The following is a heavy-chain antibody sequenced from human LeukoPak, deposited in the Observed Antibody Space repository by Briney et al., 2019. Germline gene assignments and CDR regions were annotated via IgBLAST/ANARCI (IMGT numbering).Heavy chain of an antibody. CDR3: AKESGKFDY. J-gene: IGHJ4*02. CDR2: ISADGGST. V-gene: IGHV3-43*02. CDR1: GLNFDDSA. Sequence: GGSLRLSCVASGLNFDDSAMHWVRQAPGKGLEWVSLISADGGSTFSADSVKGRFSISRDNSKNSLYLQMNSLRSEYTAMYYCAKESGKFDYWGQGTLVAVSS.